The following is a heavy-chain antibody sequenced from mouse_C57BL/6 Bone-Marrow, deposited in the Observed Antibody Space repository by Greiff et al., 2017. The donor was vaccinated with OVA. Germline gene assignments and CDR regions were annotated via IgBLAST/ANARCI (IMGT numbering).Heavy chain of an antibody. CDR2: IDPSDSET. J-gene: IGHJ4*01. V-gene: IGHV1-52*01. CDR1: GYTFTSYW. D-gene: IGHD2-1*01. Sequence: QVQLQQPGAELVRPGSSVKLSCKASGYTFTSYWMHWVKQRPIQGLEWIGNIDPSDSETHYNQKFKDKATLTVDKSSSTAYMQHSSLTSEDSAVYYCANLYYGNYNAMDYWGQGTSVTVSS. CDR3: ANLYYGNYNAMDY.